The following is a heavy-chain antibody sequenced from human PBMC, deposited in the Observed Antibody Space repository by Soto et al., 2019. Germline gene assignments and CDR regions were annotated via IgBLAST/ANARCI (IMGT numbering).Heavy chain of an antibody. Sequence: SETLSLTCAVYGGSFSGYYWSWIRQPPGKRLEWIGEINHSGSTNYNPSAKSRVTISVDTSKNQFSLKLRSVTAADTAVYYRARGCGRYDFWSGYYVKYYFDYWGQGTLVTVSS. D-gene: IGHD3-3*01. CDR2: INHSGST. CDR1: GGSFSGYY. J-gene: IGHJ4*02. V-gene: IGHV4-34*01. CDR3: ARGCGRYDFWSGYYVKYYFDY.